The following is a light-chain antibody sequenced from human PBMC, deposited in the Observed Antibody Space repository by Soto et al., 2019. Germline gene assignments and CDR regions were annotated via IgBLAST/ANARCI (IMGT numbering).Light chain of an antibody. CDR2: GSY. Sequence: EIVMTQSPATLSVSPGERVTLSCRASQSVSNNLVWYQQKPGQAPRLLMYGSYIRATGIPARFSGSGSGTEFTLTISSLQSEDFAVYYCQQYNNWPPVTCGGGTKVDIK. CDR3: QQYNNWPPVT. J-gene: IGKJ4*01. V-gene: IGKV3-15*01. CDR1: QSVSNN.